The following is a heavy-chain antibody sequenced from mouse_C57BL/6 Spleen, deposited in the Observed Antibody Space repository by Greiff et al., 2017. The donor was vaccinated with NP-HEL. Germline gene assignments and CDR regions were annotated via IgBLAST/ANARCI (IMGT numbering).Heavy chain of an antibody. V-gene: IGHV1-55*01. J-gene: IGHJ4*01. Sequence: QVHVKQSGAELVKPGASVKMSCKASGYTFTSYWITWVKQRPGQGLEWIGDIYPGSGSTNYNEKFKSKATLTVDTTSSTAYMQLSSLTSEDSAVYYCARNEAANYCGSPMDYWGQGTSVTVSS. D-gene: IGHD1-1*01. CDR1: GYTFTSYW. CDR3: ARNEAANYCGSPMDY. CDR2: IYPGSGST.